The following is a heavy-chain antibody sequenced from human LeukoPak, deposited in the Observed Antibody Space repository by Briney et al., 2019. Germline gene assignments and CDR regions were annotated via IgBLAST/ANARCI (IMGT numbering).Heavy chain of an antibody. J-gene: IGHJ3*02. CDR1: GYTFTGYY. CDR2: INPNSGGT. Sequence: ASVKVSCKASGYTFTGYYMQWVRQAPGQGLEWMGWINPNSGGTDYAQNFQGRVTMTRDTSISTAYMELSRLRSDDTAVYYCARGLQENLAWLQAFSAFDIWGQGTMVTVSS. CDR3: ARGLQENLAWLQAFSAFDI. D-gene: IGHD6-19*01. V-gene: IGHV1-2*02.